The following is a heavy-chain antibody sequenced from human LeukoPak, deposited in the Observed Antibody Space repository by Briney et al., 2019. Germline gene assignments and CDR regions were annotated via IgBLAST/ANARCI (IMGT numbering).Heavy chain of an antibody. Sequence: ASVKLSCKASGYTFTSYGISWVRLAPGQGLEWMGLISVYNGNRNYAQKLQGRVTMTTDTSTSTAYLELRSLRSDNTAVYYCARDLLRYSDWLNRHDAFDIWGQGTMVTVSS. V-gene: IGHV1-18*01. D-gene: IGHD3-9*01. CDR1: GYTFTSYG. J-gene: IGHJ3*02. CDR3: ARDLLRYSDWLNRHDAFDI. CDR2: ISVYNGNR.